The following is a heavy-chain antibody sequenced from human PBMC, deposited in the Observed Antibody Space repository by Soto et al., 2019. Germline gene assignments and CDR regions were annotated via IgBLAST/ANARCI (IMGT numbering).Heavy chain of an antibody. CDR1: GFTFSSFG. CDR3: ARVDSSSTAATGFDY. CDR2: IWYDGSNK. V-gene: IGHV3-33*01. D-gene: IGHD6-25*01. Sequence: QVQLVEPGGGVVQPGRSLRLSCAASGFTFSSFGMHWVRQAPGKGLEWVALIWYDGSNKYYADSVKGRFTISRDNSKNTLYLQMNSLRAEDTAMYYCARVDSSSTAATGFDYWGQGALVTVSS. J-gene: IGHJ4*02.